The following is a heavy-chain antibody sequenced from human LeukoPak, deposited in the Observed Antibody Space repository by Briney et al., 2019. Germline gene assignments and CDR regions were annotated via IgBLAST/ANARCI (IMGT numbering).Heavy chain of an antibody. Sequence: SVKVSCKASGGTFSSYAISWVRQAPGQGLEWMGGIIPIFGTANYAQKFQGRVTITADESTSTAYMELSSLRSEDTAVYYCASYPPLGYCSSTSCYTSTTRWDDYWGQGTLVTVSS. J-gene: IGHJ4*02. CDR2: IIPIFGTA. CDR1: GGTFSSYA. D-gene: IGHD2-2*02. CDR3: ASYPPLGYCSSTSCYTSTTRWDDY. V-gene: IGHV1-69*13.